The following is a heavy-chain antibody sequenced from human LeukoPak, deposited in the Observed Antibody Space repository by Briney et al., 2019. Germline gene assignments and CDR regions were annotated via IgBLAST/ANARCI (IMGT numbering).Heavy chain of an antibody. D-gene: IGHD3-10*01. J-gene: IGHJ4*02. CDR1: GFPFDTHA. CDR3: AARPGDLAVPFDY. V-gene: IGHV3-23*01. CDR2: ISGSSETT. Sequence: PGGSLRLSCAASGFPFDTHAMTWVRQAPGKGLEYVSLISGSSETTYYAHSLKDRFTISRDNSKTTLYLQMHSLRVEDTAMYYCAARPGDLAVPFDYWGQGTLVVVSS.